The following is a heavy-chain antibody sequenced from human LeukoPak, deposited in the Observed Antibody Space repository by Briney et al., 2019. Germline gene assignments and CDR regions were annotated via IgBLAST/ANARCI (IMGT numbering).Heavy chain of an antibody. CDR2: INPNSGGT. CDR3: ARVKAVAGRLAHYYYGMDV. D-gene: IGHD6-19*01. CDR1: GYTFTGYY. V-gene: IGHV1-2*02. J-gene: IGHJ6*02. Sequence: GASVKVSCKASGYTFTGYYMHWVRQAPGQGLEWMGWINPNSGGTNYAQKFQGRVTMTRDTSISTAYMELSRLRSDDTAVYYCARVKAVAGRLAHYYYGMDVWGQGTTVTVSS.